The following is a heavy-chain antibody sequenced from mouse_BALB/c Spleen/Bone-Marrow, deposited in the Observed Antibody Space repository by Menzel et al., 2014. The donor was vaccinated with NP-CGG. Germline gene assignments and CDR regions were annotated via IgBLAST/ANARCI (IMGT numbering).Heavy chain of an antibody. CDR2: INPDSSTI. CDR1: GFDLSRYW. D-gene: IGHD1-2*01. Sequence: EVQRVESGGGLVQPGGSLKLSCAASGFDLSRYWMSWVRQAPGKGLERIGEINPDSSTINYTPSLKDKFIISRDNAKNTLYLQMNKVRSEDTALYYCASLHYYGFFAYWGQGTLVTVSA. CDR3: ASLHYYGFFAY. J-gene: IGHJ3*01. V-gene: IGHV4-1*02.